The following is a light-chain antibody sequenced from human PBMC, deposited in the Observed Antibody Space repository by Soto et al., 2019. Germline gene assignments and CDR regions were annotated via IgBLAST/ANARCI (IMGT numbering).Light chain of an antibody. CDR2: EGS. CDR1: SSDVGSYNL. J-gene: IGLJ3*02. Sequence: QSALTQPASVSGSPGQSITISCTGSSSDVGSYNLVSWHQQYSGKAPKLMIYEGSKRPSGVSNRFSGSKSGNTASLTISGLQAADEADYYCCSYAGRSTLVFGGGTKLTVL. V-gene: IGLV2-23*01. CDR3: CSYAGRSTLV.